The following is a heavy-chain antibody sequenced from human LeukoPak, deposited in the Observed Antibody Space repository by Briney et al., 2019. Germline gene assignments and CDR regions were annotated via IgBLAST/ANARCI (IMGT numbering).Heavy chain of an antibody. CDR2: ISASGDTI. J-gene: IGHJ4*02. D-gene: IGHD1-26*01. CDR1: GFTFRNYY. Sequence: AGGSLRLSCAASGFTFRNYYMTWIRQAPGKGLEWVSYISASGDTIYYGDSVRGRLTISRDNAKNSLYLDMNTLKAEDTAVYYCARDPSWEILSYFDYWGQGTLVTVSS. V-gene: IGHV3-11*04. CDR3: ARDPSWEILSYFDY.